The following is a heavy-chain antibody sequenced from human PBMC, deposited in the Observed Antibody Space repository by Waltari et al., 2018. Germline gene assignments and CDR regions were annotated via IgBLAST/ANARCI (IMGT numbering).Heavy chain of an antibody. Sequence: QVQLQESGPGLVKPSETLYLTCTVSGGSISGYFWSWVRQPPGKGLEWIGYIYYSGSTNYNPSLKSRVTMSVDTSNNQFSLKLTSVTSADTAVYFCARKHWRYTLNFDSWGQGSLVTVSS. J-gene: IGHJ4*02. CDR1: GGSISGYF. CDR3: ARKHWRYTLNFDS. CDR2: IYYSGST. V-gene: IGHV4-59*01. D-gene: IGHD3-16*02.